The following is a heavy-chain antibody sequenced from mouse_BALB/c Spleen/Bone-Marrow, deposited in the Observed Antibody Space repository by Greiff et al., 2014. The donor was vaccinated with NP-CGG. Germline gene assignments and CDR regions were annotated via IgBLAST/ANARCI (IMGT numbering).Heavy chain of an antibody. Sequence: VQLQQSGPDLVKPGASAKISCKASGYSFTGYYMHWVKQSHGKSLEWIGRVNPNNGGTSYNQKFKGKAILTVDKSSSTAYVELRSLTSEDSAVYYCARYLYGNYFDYWGQGTTLTVSS. CDR3: ARYLYGNYFDY. V-gene: IGHV1-26*01. J-gene: IGHJ2*01. D-gene: IGHD2-1*01. CDR1: GYSFTGYY. CDR2: VNPNNGGT.